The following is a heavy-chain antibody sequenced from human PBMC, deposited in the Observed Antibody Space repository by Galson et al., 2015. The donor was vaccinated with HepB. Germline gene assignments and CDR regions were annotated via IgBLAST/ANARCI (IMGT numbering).Heavy chain of an antibody. D-gene: IGHD6-25*01. Sequence: SLRLSCAASGFSFSNVWMHWVRQAPGKGLEWVGRIATKSDGGTTDYAASVKGRFTISRDDSKNTLYVHMSSLKIEDTAVYYCATSRAASWGQGALVTVSS. V-gene: IGHV3-15*07. CDR1: GFSFSNVW. J-gene: IGHJ5*02. CDR3: ATSRAAS. CDR2: IATKSDGGTT.